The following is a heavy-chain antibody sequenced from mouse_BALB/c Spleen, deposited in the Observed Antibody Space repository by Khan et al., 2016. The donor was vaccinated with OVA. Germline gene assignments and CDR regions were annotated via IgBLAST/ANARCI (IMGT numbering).Heavy chain of an antibody. CDR2: IYPYNDDT. CDR1: GYTFTDYV. V-gene: IGHV1S136*01. J-gene: IGHJ4*01. D-gene: IGHD1-1*01. CDR3: GRSATDYYTVDS. Sequence: VRLQQSGPELVQPGASVKMSCKTSGYTFTDYVMHWVKQKPGQGLEWIGYIYPYNDDTESTERFRGKATLTLDKSSTTAYMELNSLTSADSAAYYCGRSATDYYTVDSWGQGTSVTVSS.